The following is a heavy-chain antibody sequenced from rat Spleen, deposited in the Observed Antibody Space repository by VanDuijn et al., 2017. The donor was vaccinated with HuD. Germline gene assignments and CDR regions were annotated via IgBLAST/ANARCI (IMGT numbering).Heavy chain of an antibody. Sequence: EVQPQESGPGLVKPSQSLSLTCSVTFYSITSSYRWSWVRKFPGNKLEWMGYIDSAGSTNYNPSLKSRIPITRDTSQNQFFLQVNSVTTEDTATYYWARFPIYYYSALFDYWGQGVTVTVSS. D-gene: IGHD1-1*01. CDR2: IDSAGST. J-gene: IGHJ2*01. CDR1: FYSITSSYR. CDR3: ARFPIYYYSALFDY. V-gene: IGHV3-3*01.